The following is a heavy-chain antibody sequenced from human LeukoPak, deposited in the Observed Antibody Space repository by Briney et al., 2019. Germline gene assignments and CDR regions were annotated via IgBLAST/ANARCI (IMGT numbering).Heavy chain of an antibody. Sequence: SETLSLTCTVSGGAISSGSHYWSWIRQSAGKGLEWIGRIHTSGTTNSNPSLKSRVTISVDTSKNQFSLKLTSVTTADTAVYYCAGEDYFDSSGYASWRFDIWGQGTMVTVSS. J-gene: IGHJ3*02. D-gene: IGHD3-22*01. CDR1: GGAISSGSHY. V-gene: IGHV4-61*02. CDR3: AGEDYFDSSGYASWRFDI. CDR2: IHTSGTT.